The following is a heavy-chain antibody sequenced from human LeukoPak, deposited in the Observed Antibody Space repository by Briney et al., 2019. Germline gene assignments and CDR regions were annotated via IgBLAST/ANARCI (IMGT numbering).Heavy chain of an antibody. J-gene: IGHJ4*02. V-gene: IGHV4-59*08. CDR2: IYYSGST. CDR1: GGSISSYY. CDR3: ASIIYYFDY. D-gene: IGHD1-14*01. Sequence: ASETLSLTCTVSGGSISSYYWSWIRQPPGKGLEWIGYIYYSGSTNYNPSLKSRVTISVDTSKNQFSLKLSSVTAADTAVYYCASIIYYFDYWGQGTLVTVSS.